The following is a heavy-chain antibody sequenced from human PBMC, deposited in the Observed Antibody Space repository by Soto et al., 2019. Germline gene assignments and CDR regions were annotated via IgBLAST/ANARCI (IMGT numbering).Heavy chain of an antibody. D-gene: IGHD6-19*01. J-gene: IGHJ6*02. CDR2: IDQSGGT. Sequence: QVQLQQWGAGLLKASETLSLTCAVVGDSLRGQSWNWIRQSPGKGLEWIGEIDQSGGTNYNPSLKSRAIISDDTSKNQFSLTLTSVTAADTAVYYCAREDSYGWSGESLDVWGQGPTVTVSS. CDR1: GDSLRGQS. CDR3: AREDSYGWSGESLDV. V-gene: IGHV4-34*01.